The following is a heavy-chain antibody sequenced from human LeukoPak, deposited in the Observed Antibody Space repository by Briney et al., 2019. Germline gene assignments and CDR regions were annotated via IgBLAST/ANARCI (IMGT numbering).Heavy chain of an antibody. CDR3: ARDLAFCSTITCSLRFTTYNWFDP. D-gene: IGHD2-2*01. V-gene: IGHV1-46*01. CDR1: GYTFTGYH. J-gene: IGHJ5*02. CDR2: INPTGGDT. Sequence: ASVKVSCKASGYTFTGYHMHWVRQAPGQGLEWMGVINPTGGDTRYAQKFQGRVTMTRDTSTSTVYMELSSLRSEDTAVYYCARDLAFCSTITCSLRFTTYNWFDPWGQGTLVTVSS.